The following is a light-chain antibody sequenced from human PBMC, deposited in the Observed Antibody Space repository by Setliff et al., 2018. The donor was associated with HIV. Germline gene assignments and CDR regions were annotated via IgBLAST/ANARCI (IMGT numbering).Light chain of an antibody. J-gene: IGLJ1*01. Sequence: QSALTQPASMSGSPGQSITISCTGSSDDVGGSNYVSWYQQHPGKAPKLIIYEVTVRPSGVSSRFSGSKSGNTASLTLSGLQTEDEADYYCSSYTKPASVYVCGGGTKVT. CDR2: EVT. V-gene: IGLV2-14*01. CDR3: SSYTKPASVYV. CDR1: SDDVGGSNY.